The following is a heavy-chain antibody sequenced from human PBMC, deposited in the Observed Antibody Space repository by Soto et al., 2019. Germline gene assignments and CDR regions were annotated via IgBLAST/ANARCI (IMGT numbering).Heavy chain of an antibody. CDR1: GFTFSTYA. CDR3: AKGSIPYEVNYFDS. CDR2: IISNGDNV. V-gene: IGHV3-23*01. Sequence: PGGSLRLSCAASGFTFSTYAMTWVRQAPGKGLEWVSSIISNGDNVWFADSVKGRFTISRDNSRDTLYLYMNSLRADDTAVYYCAKGSIPYEVNYFDSWGQGALVTVSS. D-gene: IGHD3-3*01. J-gene: IGHJ4*02.